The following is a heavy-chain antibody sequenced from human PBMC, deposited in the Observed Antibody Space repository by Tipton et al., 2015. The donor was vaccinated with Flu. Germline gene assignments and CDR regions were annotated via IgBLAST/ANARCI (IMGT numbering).Heavy chain of an antibody. V-gene: IGHV1-18*01. CDR2: ISGHNGDT. J-gene: IGHJ6*02. CDR3: ARDWDRETLAQYHGMDV. Sequence: QVQLVQSGAEVKKPGASVKVSCKASGYTFTNYGLSWVRQAPGQGLEWMAWISGHNGDTNYAQKFQGRVTMTTDTSTSTVYMELRSLTSDDTAVYYCARDWDRETLAQYHGMDVWGQGTTVTVS. CDR1: GYTFTNYG. D-gene: IGHD1-1*01.